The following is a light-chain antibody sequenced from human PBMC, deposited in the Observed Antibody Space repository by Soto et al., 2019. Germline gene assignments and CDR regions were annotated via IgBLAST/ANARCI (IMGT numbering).Light chain of an antibody. J-gene: IGLJ2*01. CDR3: CSYAGTYNFVV. CDR2: DVT. CDR1: SGDVGGYDY. Sequence: QSVLTQPRSVSGSPGQSVTLSCTGTSGDVGGYDYVSWYQQHPGKAPKLTIYDVTKRPSGVPDRFSGSKSGNTASLTISGLQAEDEADYYCCSYAGTYNFVVFGGGTKLTVL. V-gene: IGLV2-11*01.